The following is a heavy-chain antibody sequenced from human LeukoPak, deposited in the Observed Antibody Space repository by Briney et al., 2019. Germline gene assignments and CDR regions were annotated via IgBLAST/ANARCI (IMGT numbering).Heavy chain of an antibody. Sequence: AGGSLRLSCAASGFTFSSNWMSWVRQAAGKGLEWVANINPDGTTKLYVGSGTGRFTISRDNARNSLYLEMNSLRDEDTAVYYCTRDLGLRRMIWGRGTLVLVSS. CDR3: TRDLGLRRMI. J-gene: IGHJ2*01. CDR2: INPDGTTK. V-gene: IGHV3-7*01. CDR1: GFTFSSNW.